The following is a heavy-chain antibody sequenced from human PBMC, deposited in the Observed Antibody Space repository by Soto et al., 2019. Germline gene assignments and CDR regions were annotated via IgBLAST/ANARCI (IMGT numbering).Heavy chain of an antibody. D-gene: IGHD1-1*01. J-gene: IGHJ4*02. CDR3: ARRAETNGWNGFGADKYYFDF. V-gene: IGHV1-8*01. CDR2: LNPNTGNS. Sequence: QVQLVQSGAEVRKPGASVKFSCEASGYTFTSYDIYWVRQATGQGLEWMGWLNPNTGNSGYAQKFQGRITVTSDTSINTVHMELSSLRSEDTAVYYCARRAETNGWNGFGADKYYFDFWGQGTLVTVSS. CDR1: GYTFTSYD.